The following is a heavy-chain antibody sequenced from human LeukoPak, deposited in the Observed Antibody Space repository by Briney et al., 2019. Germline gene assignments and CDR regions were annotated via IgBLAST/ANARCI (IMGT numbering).Heavy chain of an antibody. J-gene: IGHJ4*02. CDR2: IYYSGST. V-gene: IGHV4-39*01. Sequence: SETLSLTCTVSGGSISSSSYYWGWIRQPPGKGLEWIGSIYYSGSTYYNPSLKSRGTISVDTSKNQFSLKLSSVTAADTAVYYCARVPFGGESIWFGEFLTVKQCYFDYWGQGTLVTVSS. CDR1: GGSISSSSYY. D-gene: IGHD3-10*01. CDR3: ARVPFGGESIWFGEFLTVKQCYFDY.